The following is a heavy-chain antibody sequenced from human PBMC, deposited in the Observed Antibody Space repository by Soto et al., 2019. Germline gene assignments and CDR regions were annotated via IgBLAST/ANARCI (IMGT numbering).Heavy chain of an antibody. CDR3: AKDVGPELSAAPGAFDI. CDR1: GFTFSSYA. CDR2: ISGSGGST. Sequence: GGSLRLSCAASGFTFSSYAMSWVRQAPGKGLEWVSVISGSGGSTYYADSVKGRFTISRDNSKNTLYLQMNSLRAEDTAVYYCAKDVGPELSAAPGAFDIWGQGTMVTVSS. D-gene: IGHD3-16*02. J-gene: IGHJ3*02. V-gene: IGHV3-23*01.